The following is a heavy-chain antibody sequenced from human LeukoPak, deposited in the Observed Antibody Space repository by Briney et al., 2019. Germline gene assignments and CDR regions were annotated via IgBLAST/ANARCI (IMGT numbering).Heavy chain of an antibody. D-gene: IGHD4-17*01. CDR3: ARDDRYGDPPLSS. J-gene: IGHJ4*02. CDR1: GFTFSSYS. Sequence: PGGSLRLSCAASGFTFSSYSMNWVRQAPGKGLEWVSSISSSSYIYYADSVKGRFTISRDNAKNSLYLKMNSLRAEDTAVYYCARDDRYGDPPLSSWGQGTLVTVSS. V-gene: IGHV3-21*01. CDR2: ISSSSYI.